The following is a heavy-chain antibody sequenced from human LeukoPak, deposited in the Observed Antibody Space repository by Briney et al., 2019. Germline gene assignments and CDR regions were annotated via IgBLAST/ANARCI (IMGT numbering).Heavy chain of an antibody. CDR1: GFTFSSYA. D-gene: IGHD3-22*01. CDR2: ISASGGGT. Sequence: GGPLRPSCAASGFTFSSYAMSWVRQAPGKGLEWVSAISASGGGTYYADSVKGRFTISRDNSKHTLYLQMNSLRAEDTAVYYCATSPNYYDSSGYMDYWGLGTLVTVSS. CDR3: ATSPNYYDSSGYMDY. J-gene: IGHJ4*02. V-gene: IGHV3-23*01.